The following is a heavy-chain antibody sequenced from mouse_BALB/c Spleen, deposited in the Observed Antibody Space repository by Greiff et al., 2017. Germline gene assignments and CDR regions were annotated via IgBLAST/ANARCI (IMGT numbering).Heavy chain of an antibody. CDR2: ISYSGST. Sequence: EVQLVESGPGLVKPSQSLSLTCTVTGYSITSDYAWNWIRQFPGNKLEWMGYISYSGSTSYNPSLKSRISITRDTSKNQFFLQLNSVTTEDTATYDGARDGSSYYAMDYWGQGTSVTVSS. CDR1: GYSITSDYA. CDR3: ARDGSSYYAMDY. D-gene: IGHD1-1*01. V-gene: IGHV3-2*02. J-gene: IGHJ4*01.